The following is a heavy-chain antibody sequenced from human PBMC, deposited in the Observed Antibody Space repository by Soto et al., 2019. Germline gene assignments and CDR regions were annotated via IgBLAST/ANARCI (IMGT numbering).Heavy chain of an antibody. V-gene: IGHV3-30-3*01. Sequence: GGSLRLSCAASGFTFSSYAMHWVRQAPGKGLEWVAVISYDGSNKYYADSVKGRFTISRDNSKNTLYLQMNSLRAEDTAVYYCARDRGPRSSWYVRGYYYYGMDVWGQGTTVTVSS. CDR2: ISYDGSNK. CDR1: GFTFSSYA. D-gene: IGHD6-13*01. CDR3: ARDRGPRSSWYVRGYYYYGMDV. J-gene: IGHJ6*02.